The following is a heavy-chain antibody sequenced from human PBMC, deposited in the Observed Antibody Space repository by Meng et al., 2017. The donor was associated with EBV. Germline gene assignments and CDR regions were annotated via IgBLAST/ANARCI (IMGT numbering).Heavy chain of an antibody. V-gene: IGHV1-18*01. CDR2: ISAYNGNT. CDR1: GYTFTSYG. J-gene: IGHJ4*02. D-gene: IGHD3-16*02. Sequence: QVSLVQSGGEVRKPGGSVKVSCKASGYTFTSYGISWVRQAPGQGLEWMGWISAYNGNTNYAQKLQGRVTMTTDTSTSTAYMELRSLRSDDTAVYYCARVRTFGGVIPPDYWGQGTLVTVSS. CDR3: ARVRTFGGVIPPDY.